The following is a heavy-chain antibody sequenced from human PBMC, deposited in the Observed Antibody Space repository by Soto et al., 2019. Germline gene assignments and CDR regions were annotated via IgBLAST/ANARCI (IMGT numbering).Heavy chain of an antibody. Sequence: SETLSLACTVSGDSISSGNHCWGWMRQPPWKGLEWIGYIFYSGTAYYNPSLKSRLTISVDTSKNQFSLKLSSVTAADTAVYYCARTDYGTAYFDPWGQGSLVTVSS. CDR2: IFYSGTA. D-gene: IGHD3-10*01. CDR1: GDSISSGNHC. CDR3: ARTDYGTAYFDP. J-gene: IGHJ5*02. V-gene: IGHV4-30-4*01.